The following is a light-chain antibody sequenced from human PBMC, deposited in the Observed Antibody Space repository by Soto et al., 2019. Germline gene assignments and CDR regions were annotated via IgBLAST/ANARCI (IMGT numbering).Light chain of an antibody. CDR3: SSYTSNSTLV. Sequence: QAVVTQPASVSGSPGQSITISCTGTSSDIGGYKYVSWYQQHPGKAPKLMIYEVSNRPSGVSNRFSGSKSGNTASLTISGLQAEDETDFYCSSYTSNSTLVFGTGTQLTVL. CDR1: SSDIGGYKY. J-gene: IGLJ1*01. V-gene: IGLV2-14*01. CDR2: EVS.